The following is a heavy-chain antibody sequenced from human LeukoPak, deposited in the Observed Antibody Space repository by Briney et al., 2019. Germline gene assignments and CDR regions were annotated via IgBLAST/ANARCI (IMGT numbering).Heavy chain of an antibody. J-gene: IGHJ5*02. V-gene: IGHV4-34*01. Sequence: PSETLSLTCAVYGGSFSGYYWSWIRQPPGKGLEWIGEINHSGSTNYNPSLKSRVTISVVTSKNQFSLKLSSVTAADTAVYYCARGGRRTVVVPAARRDNWFDPWGQGTLVTVSS. D-gene: IGHD2-2*01. CDR2: INHSGST. CDR1: GGSFSGYY. CDR3: ARGGRRTVVVPAARRDNWFDP.